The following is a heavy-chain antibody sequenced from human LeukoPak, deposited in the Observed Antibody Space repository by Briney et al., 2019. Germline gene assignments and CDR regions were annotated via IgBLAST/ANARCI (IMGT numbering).Heavy chain of an antibody. CDR3: AKDASSIAAAGTELDY. J-gene: IGHJ4*02. CDR1: GFPFDDYA. Sequence: HPGGSLRLSCAASGFPFDDYAMHWVRPAPGKGLEWVSGISWNSGSIGYADSVKGRFTISRDNAKNSLYLQMNSLRAEDTALYYCAKDASSIAAAGTELDYWGQGTLVTVSS. D-gene: IGHD6-13*01. CDR2: ISWNSGSI. V-gene: IGHV3-9*01.